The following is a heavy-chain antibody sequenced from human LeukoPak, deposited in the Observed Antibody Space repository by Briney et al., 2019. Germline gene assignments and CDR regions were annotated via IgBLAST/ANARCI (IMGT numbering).Heavy chain of an antibody. Sequence: PSDTLSLTCTGSGGSISTYSWGWIRQPPGKRLEWIGYIYYSGNTNYNPSLKSRVTISVDPSKNQFSLKLSSVTAADTAVYYCARVRLVGYDILTGYSSFDYWGPGTPATVSS. V-gene: IGHV4-59*07. J-gene: IGHJ4*02. D-gene: IGHD3-9*01. CDR3: ARVRLVGYDILTGYSSFDY. CDR1: GGSISTYS. CDR2: IYYSGNT.